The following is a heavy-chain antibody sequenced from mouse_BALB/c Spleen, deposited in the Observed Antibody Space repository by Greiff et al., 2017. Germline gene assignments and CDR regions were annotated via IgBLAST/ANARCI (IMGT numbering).Heavy chain of an antibody. CDR3: ARFYDGYYVPY. Sequence: VQLKESGPGLVKPSQSLSLTCTVTGYSITSDYAWNWIRQFPGNKLEWMGYISYSGSTSYNPSLKSRISITRDTSKNQFFLQLNSVTTEDTATYYCARFYDGYYVPYWGQGTLVTVSA. CDR1: GYSITSDYA. CDR2: ISYSGST. D-gene: IGHD2-3*01. V-gene: IGHV3-2*02. J-gene: IGHJ3*01.